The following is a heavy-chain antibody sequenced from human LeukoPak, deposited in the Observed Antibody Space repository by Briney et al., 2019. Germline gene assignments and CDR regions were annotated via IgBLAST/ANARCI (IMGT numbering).Heavy chain of an antibody. CDR2: IYSSGST. Sequence: PSETLSLTCAVSGASITSGNWWSWVRQPPGKGLEWIGSIYSSGSTYYNPSLKSRVTMSVDTSKNQFSLKLSSVTAADTAVYYCARRSGWYFTGWGQGTLVTVSS. CDR1: GASITSGNW. J-gene: IGHJ4*02. CDR3: ARRSGWYFTG. D-gene: IGHD6-19*01. V-gene: IGHV4-39*01.